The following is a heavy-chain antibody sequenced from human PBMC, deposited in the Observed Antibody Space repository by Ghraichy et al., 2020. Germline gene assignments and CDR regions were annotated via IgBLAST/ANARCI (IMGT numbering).Heavy chain of an antibody. J-gene: IGHJ4*02. V-gene: IGHV1-69*02. D-gene: IGHD3-22*01. CDR3: ARARYYYDSSGYFDY. Sequence: SVKVSCKASGGTFSSYTISWVRQAPGQGLEWMGRIIPILGIANYAQKFQGRVTITADKSTSTAYMELSSLRSEDTAVYYCARARYYYDSSGYFDYWGQGTLVTVSS. CDR1: GGTFSSYT. CDR2: IIPILGIA.